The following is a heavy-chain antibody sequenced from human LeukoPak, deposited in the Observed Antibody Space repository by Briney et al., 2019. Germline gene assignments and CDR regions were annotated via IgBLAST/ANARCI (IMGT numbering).Heavy chain of an antibody. Sequence: SETLSLTCTVSGGSISSYYWSWIRQPPGKGLEWTGYIYYSGSTNYNPSLKSRVTISVDTSKNQFSLKLSSVTAADTAVYYCARDNGWFDPWGQGTLVTVSS. V-gene: IGHV4-59*01. J-gene: IGHJ5*02. D-gene: IGHD2-8*01. CDR1: GGSISSYY. CDR2: IYYSGST. CDR3: ARDNGWFDP.